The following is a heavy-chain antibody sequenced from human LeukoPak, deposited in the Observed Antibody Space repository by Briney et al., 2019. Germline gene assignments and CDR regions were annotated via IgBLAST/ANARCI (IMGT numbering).Heavy chain of an antibody. Sequence: GGSLRLSCEVSGFIFRSYWISWVRQAPGKGLEWVANIKQERGQEYYVDSVKGRFTISKDSAKNSLYLQMNSLRVEDTAMYYCASLDTAKQPLANHWGQGTLVTVSS. CDR2: IKQERGQE. CDR1: GFIFRSYW. CDR3: ASLDTAKQPLANH. V-gene: IGHV3-7*03. J-gene: IGHJ5*02. D-gene: IGHD5-18*01.